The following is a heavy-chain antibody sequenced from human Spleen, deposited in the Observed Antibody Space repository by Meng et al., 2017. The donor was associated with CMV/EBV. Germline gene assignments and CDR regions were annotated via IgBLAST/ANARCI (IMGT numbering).Heavy chain of an antibody. CDR2: IYHSGNN. V-gene: IGHV4-59*02. D-gene: IGHD2-2*01. CDR1: GASVSSYY. J-gene: IGHJ5*02. CDR3: ARGSCSSTSCYLVSLLLDNWFDP. Sequence: GSLRLSCTVSGASVSSYYWSWIRQPPGKGLEWIGYIYHSGNNNYNPSLKSRVTISVDTSKNQFSLKLTSVTAADTAVYYCARGSCSSTSCYLVSLLLDNWFDPWGQGTLVTVSS.